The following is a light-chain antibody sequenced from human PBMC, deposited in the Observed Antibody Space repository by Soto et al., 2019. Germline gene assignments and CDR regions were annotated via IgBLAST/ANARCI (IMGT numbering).Light chain of an antibody. CDR2: DND. CDR1: TSNFAINY. CDR3: ATWDISLTAVL. Sequence: QSVLTQPPSVSAPPGQKVTISCSGSTSNFAINYVSWYQKVPGTAPTLLIYDNDKRPSGIPDRFSASKSGTAATLDISGLQTGDEADYYCATWDISLTAVLFGGGTQLTVL. J-gene: IGLJ7*01. V-gene: IGLV1-51*01.